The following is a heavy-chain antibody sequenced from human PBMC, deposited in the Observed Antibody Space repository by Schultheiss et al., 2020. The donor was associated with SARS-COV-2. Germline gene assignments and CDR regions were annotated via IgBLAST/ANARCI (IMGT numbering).Heavy chain of an antibody. J-gene: IGHJ6*02. CDR2: ISWNSVSI. D-gene: IGHD3/OR15-3a*01. V-gene: IGHV3-NL1*01. CDR3: ARGSKNVSFWTAHYRSYYDNDMDV. Sequence: GGSLRLSCAASGFTFSTYGMQWVRQAPGKGLEWVSAISWNSVSIGYADSVKGRFTISRDNAKNTVYLQMNTLRAEDTAVYYCARGSKNVSFWTAHYRSYYDNDMDVWGQGTTVTVSS. CDR1: GFTFSTYG.